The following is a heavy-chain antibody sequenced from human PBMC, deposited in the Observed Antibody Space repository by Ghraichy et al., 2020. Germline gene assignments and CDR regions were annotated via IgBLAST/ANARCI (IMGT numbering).Heavy chain of an antibody. CDR3: ARGPPIIPVPALGYYYMDV. D-gene: IGHD6-19*01. CDR1: GGSFSGYW. V-gene: IGHV4-34*01. CDR2: INHSGRT. Sequence: SETLSLTCALYGGSFSGYWWTWIRQTPGKGLEWIGEINHSGRTNYTPSLKSRVTIAVDTSKNQFSLRVSSVTAAATAGYYCARGPPIIPVPALGYYYMDVWGKGTTVTVS. J-gene: IGHJ6*03.